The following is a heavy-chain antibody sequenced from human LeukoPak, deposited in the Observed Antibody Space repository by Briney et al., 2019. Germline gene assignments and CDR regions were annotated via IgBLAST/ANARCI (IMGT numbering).Heavy chain of an antibody. V-gene: IGHV4-39*01. CDR2: IYYSGST. D-gene: IGHD5-12*01. CDR1: GGSISSGDYY. Sequence: SQTLSLTCTVSGGSISSGDYYWGWIRQPPGKGLEWIGSIYYSGSTYYNPSLKSRVTISVDTSKNQFSLKLSSVTAADTAVYYCARYGSGYDYFDYWGQGTLVTVSS. CDR3: ARYGSGYDYFDY. J-gene: IGHJ4*02.